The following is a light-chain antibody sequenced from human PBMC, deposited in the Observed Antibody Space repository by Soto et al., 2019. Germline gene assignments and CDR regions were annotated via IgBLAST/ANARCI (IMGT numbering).Light chain of an antibody. CDR3: SSYTTSSTRV. CDR1: RCDVGDYNF. CDR2: EVT. V-gene: IGLV2-14*01. J-gene: IGLJ1*01. Sequence: QSALAHPASVSGSPRQSTTIPCTGPRCDVGDYNFVSWYQQHPGKAPELMIVEVTNRPSGVSNRFSGSKSGNTASLTISGLQAEDEADYYCSSYTTSSTRVFGTGTKV.